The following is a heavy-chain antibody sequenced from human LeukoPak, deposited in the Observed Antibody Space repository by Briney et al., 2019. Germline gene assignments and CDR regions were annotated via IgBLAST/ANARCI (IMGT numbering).Heavy chain of an antibody. J-gene: IGHJ4*02. D-gene: IGHD3-10*01. CDR2: INHSGST. CDR3: ARHAGGSDY. V-gene: IGHV4-34*01. CDR1: GGSFSGYY. Sequence: SETLSLTCAVYGGSFSGYYWSWIRQPPGKGLEWIGEINHSGSTNYNPSLKRGVTISVDTSKNQFSLKLSSVTAADTAVYYCARHAGGSDYWGQGTLVTVSS.